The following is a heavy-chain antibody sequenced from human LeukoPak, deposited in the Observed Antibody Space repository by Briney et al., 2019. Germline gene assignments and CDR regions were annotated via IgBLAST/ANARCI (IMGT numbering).Heavy chain of an antibody. CDR3: ARGLPNHDSSGYYPRRRVAGEFDY. J-gene: IGHJ4*02. Sequence: PSETLSLTCAVYGGSFSGYYWSWIRQPPGKGLEWIGEINHSGSTNYNPSLKSRVTISVDTSKNQFSLKLSSVTAADTAVYYCARGLPNHDSSGYYPRRRVAGEFDYWGQGTLVTVSS. D-gene: IGHD3-22*01. CDR1: GGSFSGYY. V-gene: IGHV4-34*01. CDR2: INHSGST.